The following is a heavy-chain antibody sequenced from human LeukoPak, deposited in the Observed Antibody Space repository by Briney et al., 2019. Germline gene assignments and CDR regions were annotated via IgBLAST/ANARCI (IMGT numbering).Heavy chain of an antibody. CDR2: IFYSGTT. Sequence: PSETLSLTCTVSGGSISRNYWSWIRQPLGKGLEWIGYIFYSGTTNYNPSLKSRVTTSIDTSKNQFSLKLSSVTAADTAVYYCARNNNFVGTTNNDAFDIWGQGTMVTVSP. CDR1: GGSISRNY. J-gene: IGHJ3*02. CDR3: ARNNNFVGTTNNDAFDI. D-gene: IGHD1-26*01. V-gene: IGHV4-59*01.